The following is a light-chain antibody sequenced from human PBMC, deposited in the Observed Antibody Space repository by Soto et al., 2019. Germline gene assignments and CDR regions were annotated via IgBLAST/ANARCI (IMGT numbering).Light chain of an antibody. CDR2: GAS. CDR1: QSVSSN. V-gene: IGKV3-20*01. J-gene: IGKJ1*01. Sequence: EIVLTPSPATLSVSPGERATLSCRASQSVSSNLAWYQQKPGQAPRLLIYGASTRATGIPARFSGSGSGTDFTLTISRMEPEDFAVYCCQQYGSSPRTFGQGTKVDIK. CDR3: QQYGSSPRT.